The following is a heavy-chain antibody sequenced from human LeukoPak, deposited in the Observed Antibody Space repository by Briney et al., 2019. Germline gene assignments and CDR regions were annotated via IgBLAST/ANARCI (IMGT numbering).Heavy chain of an antibody. Sequence: ASVKVSCKASGGTFSSYAISWVRQAPGQGLEWMGGIIPIFGTANYAQKFQGRVTITADESTSTAYMELSSLRSEDTAVYYCARGGMATNYYFDYWGQGTLVTVSS. CDR1: GGTFSSYA. CDR2: IIPIFGTA. J-gene: IGHJ4*02. CDR3: ARGGMATNYYFDY. V-gene: IGHV1-69*13. D-gene: IGHD5-24*01.